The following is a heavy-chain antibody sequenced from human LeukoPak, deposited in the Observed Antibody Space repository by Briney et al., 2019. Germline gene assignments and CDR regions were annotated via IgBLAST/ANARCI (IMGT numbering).Heavy chain of an antibody. Sequence: KSSQTLSLTCTVSGGSINSYYWSWIRQPPGKGLEWIGYIYYSGSTNYNPSLKSRVSISVDRSKNQFSLKLGSVTAADTAVYYCARDRGLGITEYWGQGTLVTVSS. CDR2: IYYSGST. D-gene: IGHD7-27*01. CDR3: ARDRGLGITEY. CDR1: GGSINSYY. V-gene: IGHV4-59*01. J-gene: IGHJ4*02.